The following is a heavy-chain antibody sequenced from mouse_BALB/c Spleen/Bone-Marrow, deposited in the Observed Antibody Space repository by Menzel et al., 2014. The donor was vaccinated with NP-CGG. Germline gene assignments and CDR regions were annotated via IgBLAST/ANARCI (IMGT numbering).Heavy chain of an antibody. D-gene: IGHD2-4*01. CDR2: INPYNGDT. V-gene: IGHV1-20*02. CDR3: ARIYDYDRGAWFAY. Sequence: DVKLQESGPELVKPGASVKISCKASGYSFTGYFMNWVMQSHGKSLEWIGRINPYNGDTFYNQKFKGKATLTVDKSSNTAHMELRSLASEDSAVYYCARIYDYDRGAWFAYWGQGTLVTVPA. CDR1: GYSFTGYF. J-gene: IGHJ3*01.